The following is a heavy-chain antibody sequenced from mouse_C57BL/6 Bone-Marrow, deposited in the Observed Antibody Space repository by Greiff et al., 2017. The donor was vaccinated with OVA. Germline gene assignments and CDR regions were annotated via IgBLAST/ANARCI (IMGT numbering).Heavy chain of an antibody. Sequence: VQLQESGAELMKPGASVKLSCKAAGYTFTGYWIEWVKQRPGHGLEWIGEILPGSGSTNYNEKFKGKATLTVDKSSSTAYMQLSSLTSEDSAVYYCAIYYGNYVGFAYWGQGTLVTVSA. CDR2: ILPGSGST. V-gene: IGHV1-9*01. CDR3: AIYYGNYVGFAY. J-gene: IGHJ3*01. CDR1: GYTFTGYW. D-gene: IGHD2-1*01.